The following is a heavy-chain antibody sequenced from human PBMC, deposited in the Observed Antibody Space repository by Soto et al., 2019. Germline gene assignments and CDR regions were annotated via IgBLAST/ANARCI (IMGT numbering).Heavy chain of an antibody. CDR3: ARGLYSSSWYGSNWFDP. D-gene: IGHD6-13*01. CDR2: IIPIFGTA. CDR1: GGTFSSNA. J-gene: IGHJ5*02. Sequence: ASVKVSCKASGGTFSSNAISWVRQAPGQGLEWMGGIIPIFGTANYAQKFQGRVTITADESTSTAYMELSSLRSEDTAVYYCARGLYSSSWYGSNWFDPWGQGTLVTVSS. V-gene: IGHV1-69*13.